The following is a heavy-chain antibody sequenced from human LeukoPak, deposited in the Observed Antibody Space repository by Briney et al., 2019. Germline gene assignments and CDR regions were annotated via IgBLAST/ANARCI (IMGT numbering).Heavy chain of an antibody. V-gene: IGHV4-31*03. J-gene: IGHJ4*02. CDR1: GGSISSGGYY. CDR3: ARDSRYSSGWGFDY. CDR2: IYYSGST. Sequence: SETLSLACTVSGGSISSGGYYWSWIRQHPGKGLEWIGYIYYSGSTYYNPSLKSRVTISVDTSKNQFSLKLSSVTAADTAVYYCARDSRYSSGWGFDYWGQGTLVTVSS. D-gene: IGHD6-19*01.